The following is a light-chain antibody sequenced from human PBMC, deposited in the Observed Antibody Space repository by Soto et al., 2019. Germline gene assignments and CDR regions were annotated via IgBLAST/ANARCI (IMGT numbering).Light chain of an antibody. CDR1: QSVSSS. Sequence: EIVMTQSPATLSMSPGERATLSCRASQSVSSSLAWYQQKPGQAPRLLIYGASTRATGIPDRFSGSGSETGHTLAIRRLQAEAFAMYYRKPYNNWWPLGQGTKVEIK. V-gene: IGKV3-15*01. CDR3: KPYNNWWP. CDR2: GAS. J-gene: IGKJ1*01.